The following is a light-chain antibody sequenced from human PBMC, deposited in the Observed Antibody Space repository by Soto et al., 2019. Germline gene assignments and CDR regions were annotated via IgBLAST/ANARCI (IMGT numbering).Light chain of an antibody. CDR1: SSDVGSYNL. CDR2: EAT. CDR3: CAYAGSGTVV. V-gene: IGLV2-23*01. Sequence: QSALTQPASVSGSPEQSITISCTGTSSDVGSYNLVSWYQQHPGKAPQVMIYEATKRPSGVSSRFSGSKSGNTASLTISGLQAEDEADYYCCAYAGSGTVVFGGGTKLTVL. J-gene: IGLJ3*02.